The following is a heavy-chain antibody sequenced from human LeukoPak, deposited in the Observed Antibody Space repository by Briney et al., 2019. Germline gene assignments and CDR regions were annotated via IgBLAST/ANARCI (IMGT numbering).Heavy chain of an antibody. V-gene: IGHV3-23*01. CDR2: ISGNSAST. CDR1: GFTFSIYA. J-gene: IGHJ3*01. D-gene: IGHD1-26*01. CDR3: ARAPVGLKADAFDV. Sequence: PGGSLRLSCAASGFTFSIYAMSWVRQAPGKGLEWVSTISGNSASTYYADSVKGRFTISRDYSKNTLYLHMNSLRDEDTAVYYCARAPVGLKADAFDVWGQGTMVTVSS.